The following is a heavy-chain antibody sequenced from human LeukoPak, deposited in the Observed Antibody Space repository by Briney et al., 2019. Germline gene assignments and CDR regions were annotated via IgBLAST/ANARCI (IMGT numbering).Heavy chain of an antibody. CDR2: IRFDGTNK. D-gene: IGHD1-7*01. J-gene: IGHJ6*03. V-gene: IGHV3-30*02. CDR1: GFTFSSYG. CDR3: AGDSGTGTAGYMDV. Sequence: GGSLRISCEASGFTFSSYGMHWVRQAPGKGLEWVALIRFDGTNKYYADSVKGRFTISRDNAKNSLYLQMNSLRAEDTAVYYCAGDSGTGTAGYMDVWGKGTTVTVSS.